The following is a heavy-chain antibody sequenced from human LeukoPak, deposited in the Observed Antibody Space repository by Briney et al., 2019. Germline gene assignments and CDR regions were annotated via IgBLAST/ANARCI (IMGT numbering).Heavy chain of an antibody. D-gene: IGHD1-26*01. CDR2: ISAYNGNT. V-gene: IGHV1-18*01. CDR3: ARDRASGTYCLDY. CDR1: GYTFTNYG. Sequence: ASVKVSCKASGYTFTNYGITWVRQAPGQGLERMGWISAYNGNTNYAQKLQGRVTMTTDTSTSTAYMELRNLRSDDTAVYYCARDRASGTYCLDYWGQGTLVTVSS. J-gene: IGHJ4*02.